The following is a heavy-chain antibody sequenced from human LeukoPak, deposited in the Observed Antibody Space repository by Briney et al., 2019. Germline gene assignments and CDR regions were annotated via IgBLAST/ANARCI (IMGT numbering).Heavy chain of an antibody. J-gene: IGHJ4*02. V-gene: IGHV4-38-2*02. CDR1: GYSISSGYL. Sequence: SETLSLTCTVSGYSISSGYLWGWIRQPPGKGLEWIGSIDGSGSSYYNPSLKSRVTISVDTSKNQFSLKLSSVTAADTAVYYCARRAIAVAGTRVPGVFDYWGQGTLVTVSS. D-gene: IGHD6-19*01. CDR2: IDGSGSS. CDR3: ARRAIAVAGTRVPGVFDY.